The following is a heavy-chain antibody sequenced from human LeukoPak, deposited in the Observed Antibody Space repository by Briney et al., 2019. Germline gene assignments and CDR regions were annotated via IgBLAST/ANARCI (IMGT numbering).Heavy chain of an antibody. Sequence: SETLSLTCTVSGGSISSSSYYWGWIRQPPGKGLEWIGSIYYSGSTYYNPSLKSRFTISVDTSKNQFSLKLSSVTAADTAVYYCARDRDGYFAYWGQGTLVTVSS. V-gene: IGHV4-39*07. CDR2: IYYSGST. J-gene: IGHJ4*02. CDR3: ARDRDGYFAY. CDR1: GGSISSSSYY. D-gene: IGHD5-24*01.